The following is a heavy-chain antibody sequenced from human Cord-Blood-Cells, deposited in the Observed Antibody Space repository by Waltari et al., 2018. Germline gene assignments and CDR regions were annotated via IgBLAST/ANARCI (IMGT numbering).Heavy chain of an antibody. CDR1: GGSISSTSYY. J-gene: IGHJ2*01. CDR3: ARQPAGARGYWYFDL. V-gene: IGHV4-39*07. D-gene: IGHD6-19*01. Sequence: QLQLQESGPGLVKPSETLSLTCTVSGGSISSTSYYWGWTRQPPGKGLEWIGSIYYSGSTDYNPSLKSRVTISVDTSKNQFSLKLSSVTAADTAVYYCARQPAGARGYWYFDLWGRGTLVTVSS. CDR2: IYYSGST.